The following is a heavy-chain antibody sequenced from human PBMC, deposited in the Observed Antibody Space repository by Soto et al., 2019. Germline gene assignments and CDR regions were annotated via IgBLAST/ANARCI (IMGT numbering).Heavy chain of an antibody. CDR3: ATIGRDGDEFDSFVQY. V-gene: IGHV1-69*01. CDR1: GGSFYSYV. D-gene: IGHD3-10*01. CDR2: IIPLFNAP. Sequence: QVQLEQSGAEVKMPGSSVRLSCKASGGSFYSYVFFWVRQAPGQGLEYMGGIIPLFNAPSYSQKFHGRARFAAAGATHTAHMDLNSLTSEDTALYFCATIGRDGDEFDSFVQYWGQGSLVTVSS. J-gene: IGHJ4*02.